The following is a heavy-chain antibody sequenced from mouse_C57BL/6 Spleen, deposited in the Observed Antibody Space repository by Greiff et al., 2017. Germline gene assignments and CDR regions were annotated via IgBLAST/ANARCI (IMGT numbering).Heavy chain of an antibody. Sequence: QVQLQQPGAELVKPGASVKMSCKASGYTFTSYWITWVKQRPGQGLEWIGDIYPGSGSTNYNEKFKSKATLTVDTSSSTAYMQLNSLTSEDSAVYYCARWTTTVEGGYWGQGTTLTVSS. D-gene: IGHD1-1*01. J-gene: IGHJ2*01. CDR2: IYPGSGST. CDR1: GYTFTSYW. CDR3: ARWTTTVEGGY. V-gene: IGHV1-55*01.